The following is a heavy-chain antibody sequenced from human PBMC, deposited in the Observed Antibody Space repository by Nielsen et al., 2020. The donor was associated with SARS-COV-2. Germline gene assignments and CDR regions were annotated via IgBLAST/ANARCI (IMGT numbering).Heavy chain of an antibody. Sequence: GSLRLSCAASGFTFSSYWMNWVRQAPGKGLEWVANIKQDGSEKYYGDSVKGRFTISRHNSKNTLYLQMNSLRAEDTAVYYCAKEGVSIAAAGTVDYWGQGTLVTVSS. CDR2: IKQDGSEK. V-gene: IGHV3-7*03. CDR1: GFTFSSYW. D-gene: IGHD6-13*01. CDR3: AKEGVSIAAAGTVDY. J-gene: IGHJ4*02.